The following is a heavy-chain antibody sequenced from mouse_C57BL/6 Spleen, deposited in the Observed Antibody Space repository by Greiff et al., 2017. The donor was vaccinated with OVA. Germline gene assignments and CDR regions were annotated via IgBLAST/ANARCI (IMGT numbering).Heavy chain of an antibody. Sequence: EVQLVESGGGLVKPGGSLKLSCAASGFTFSSYTMSWVRQTPEKRLEWVATISGGGGNTYYPDSVKGRFTISRDNAKNTLYLQMSSLRSEDTALDYCARQGYEYDDFDYWGQGTTLTVSS. J-gene: IGHJ2*01. V-gene: IGHV5-9*01. CDR1: GFTFSSYT. CDR3: ARQGYEYDDFDY. D-gene: IGHD2-4*01. CDR2: ISGGGGNT.